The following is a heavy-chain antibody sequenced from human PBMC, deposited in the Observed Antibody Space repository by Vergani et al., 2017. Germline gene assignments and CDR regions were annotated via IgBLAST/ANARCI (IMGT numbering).Heavy chain of an antibody. V-gene: IGHV3-30-3*01. J-gene: IGHJ4*02. CDR3: ARETYYYDSSGPPRGYFDY. Sequence: VQLVESGGGVVQPGRSLRLSCAASGFTFSSYAMHWVRQAPGKGLEWVAVISYDGSNKYYADSVKGRFTISRDNSKNTLYLQMNSLRAEDTAVYYCARETYYYDSSGPPRGYFDYWGQGTLVTVSS. CDR2: ISYDGSNK. CDR1: GFTFSSYA. D-gene: IGHD3-22*01.